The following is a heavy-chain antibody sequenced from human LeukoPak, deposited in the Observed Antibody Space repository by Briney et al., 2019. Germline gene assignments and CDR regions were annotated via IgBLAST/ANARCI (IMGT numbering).Heavy chain of an antibody. Sequence: SETLSLTCTVSGDSVRSYYWSWIRQPPGKGLEWIGYMYYRGSTNYNPSLKSRVTITVDTSKNQFSLKLSSVTAADTAVYYCARGDNSGYYSLDYWGQGSLVTVSS. CDR2: MYYRGST. CDR1: GDSVRSYY. V-gene: IGHV4-59*02. CDR3: ARGDNSGYYSLDY. J-gene: IGHJ4*02. D-gene: IGHD3-22*01.